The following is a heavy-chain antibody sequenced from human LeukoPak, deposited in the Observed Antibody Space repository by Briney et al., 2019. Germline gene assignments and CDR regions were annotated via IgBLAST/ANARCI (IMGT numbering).Heavy chain of an antibody. V-gene: IGHV3-53*01. CDR1: GFSVTRNY. Sequence: GGSLRLSCAASGFSVTRNYVSWVRQAPGKGQEWVSLMYSGGGTSYADSVKGRFTISRDTSKNTLYLQMSSLRAEDTALYYCARYDNGKDYFDYWGQGTLVTVSS. J-gene: IGHJ4*02. D-gene: IGHD1-1*01. CDR2: MYSGGGT. CDR3: ARYDNGKDYFDY.